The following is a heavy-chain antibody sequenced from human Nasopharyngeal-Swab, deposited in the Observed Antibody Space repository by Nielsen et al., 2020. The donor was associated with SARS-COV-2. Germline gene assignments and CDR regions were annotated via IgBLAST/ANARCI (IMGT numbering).Heavy chain of an antibody. CDR3: ARDRGAVARNYYYYGMDV. CDR1: GGTFSSYA. Sequence: VKVSCKASGGTFSSYAISWVRQAPGQGLEWMGGIIPIFGTANYAQKFQGRVTITADESTSTAYMELSSLRSEDTAVYYCARDRGAVARNYYYYGMDVWGQGTTVTVSS. J-gene: IGHJ6*02. V-gene: IGHV1-69*13. D-gene: IGHD6-19*01. CDR2: IIPIFGTA.